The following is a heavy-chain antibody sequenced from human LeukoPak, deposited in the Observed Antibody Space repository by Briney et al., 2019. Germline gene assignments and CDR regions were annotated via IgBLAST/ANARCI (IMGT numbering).Heavy chain of an antibody. V-gene: IGHV1-69*13. CDR1: GGTFSSYA. D-gene: IGHD6-13*01. J-gene: IGHJ6*03. CDR2: IIPIFGTA. CDR3: ARDKYERAAADPNLGYYYMDV. Sequence: GASVKVSCKASGGTFSSYAISWVRQAPGQGLEWMGGIIPIFGTANYAQKFQGRVTITADESTSTAYMELSSLRSEDTAVYYCARDKYERAAADPNLGYYYMDVWGKGTTVTVSS.